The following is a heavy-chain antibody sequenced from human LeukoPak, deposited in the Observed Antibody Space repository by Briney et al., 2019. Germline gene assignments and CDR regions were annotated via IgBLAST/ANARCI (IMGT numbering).Heavy chain of an antibody. CDR1: GFTFSDYY. D-gene: IGHD6-19*01. CDR3: ASERRIAVAGRRYYFDY. V-gene: IGHV4-34*01. Sequence: NPGGSLRLSCAASGFTFSDYYMSWIRQPPGKGLEWIGEINHSGSTNYNPSLKSRVTISVDTSKNQFSLKLSSVTAADTAVYYCASERRIAVAGRRYYFDYWGQGTLVTVSS. CDR2: INHSGST. J-gene: IGHJ4*02.